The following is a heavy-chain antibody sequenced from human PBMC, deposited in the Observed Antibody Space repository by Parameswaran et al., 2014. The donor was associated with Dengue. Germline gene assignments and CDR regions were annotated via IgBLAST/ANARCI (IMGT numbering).Heavy chain of an antibody. CDR2: IIPIFGTA. Sequence: WVRQALTRLEWMGGIIPIFGTANYAQKFQGRVTITADESTSTAYMELSSLRSEDTAVYYCARLTGSEYSSSGYWGQGNPWSPSPQ. CDR3: ARLTGSEYSSSGY. V-gene: IGHV1-69*01. J-gene: IGHJ4*02. D-gene: IGHD6-6*01.